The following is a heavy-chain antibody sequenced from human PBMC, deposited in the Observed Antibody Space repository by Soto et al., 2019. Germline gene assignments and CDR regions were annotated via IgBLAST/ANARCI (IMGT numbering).Heavy chain of an antibody. CDR2: IYYSGST. D-gene: IGHD3-3*01. V-gene: IGHV4-59*01. CDR3: ARSPRGGVVTYNWFDP. Sequence: SETLSLTCTVSGGSISSYYWSWIRQPPGKGLEWIGYIYYSGSTNYNPSLKSRVTISVDTSKNQFSLKLSSVTAADTAVYYCARSPRGGVVTYNWFDPWGQGTLVTVSS. J-gene: IGHJ5*02. CDR1: GGSISSYY.